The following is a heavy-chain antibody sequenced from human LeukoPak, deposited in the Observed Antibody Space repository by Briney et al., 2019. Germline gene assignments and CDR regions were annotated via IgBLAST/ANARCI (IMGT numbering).Heavy chain of an antibody. Sequence: SQTLSLTCTVSGGSISSGGYYSSWIRQHPGKGLEWIGYIYYSRSTYYNPSLKSRVTISVHTSKNQFSLKLSSVTAADTAVYYCARDSRMGDGMDVWGQGTTVTVSS. CDR1: GGSISSGGYY. J-gene: IGHJ6*02. CDR3: ARDSRMGDGMDV. V-gene: IGHV4-31*03. D-gene: IGHD1-26*01. CDR2: IYYSRST.